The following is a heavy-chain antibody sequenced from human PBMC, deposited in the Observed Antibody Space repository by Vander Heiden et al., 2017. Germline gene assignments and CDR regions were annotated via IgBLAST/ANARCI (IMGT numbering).Heavy chain of an antibody. CDR3: AGGLYYDFWSGYFVHYYYYGMDV. CDR2: IIPIFGTA. V-gene: IGHV1-69*01. J-gene: IGHJ6*02. Sequence: QVQLVQSGAEVKKPGSSVKVSCKASGGTFSSYAISWVRQAPGQGLEWMGGIIPIFGTANYAQKFQGRVTITADESTSTAYMELSSLRSEDTAVYYCAGGLYYDFWSGYFVHYYYYGMDVWGQGTTVTVSS. CDR1: GGTFSSYA. D-gene: IGHD3-3*01.